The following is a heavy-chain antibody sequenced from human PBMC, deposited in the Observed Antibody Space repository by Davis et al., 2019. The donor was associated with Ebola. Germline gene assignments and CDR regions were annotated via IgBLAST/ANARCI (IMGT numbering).Heavy chain of an antibody. CDR1: GYTFTSYY. J-gene: IGHJ5*02. Sequence: ASVKVSCQASGYTFTSYYMHWVRQAPGQGLEWMGIINPSGGSTSYAQKFQGRVTMTRDTSTSTVYMELSSLRSEDTAVYYCARDRLYSSSWYSPRTDNWFDPWGQGTLVTVSS. D-gene: IGHD6-13*01. V-gene: IGHV1-46*01. CDR3: ARDRLYSSSWYSPRTDNWFDP. CDR2: INPSGGST.